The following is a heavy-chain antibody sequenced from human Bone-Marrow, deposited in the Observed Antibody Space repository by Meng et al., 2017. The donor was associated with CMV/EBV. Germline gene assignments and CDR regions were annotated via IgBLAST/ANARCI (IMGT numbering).Heavy chain of an antibody. V-gene: IGHV3-23*01. CDR1: GFTFSSYA. J-gene: IGHJ3*02. CDR2: ISGSGGST. CDR3: AKALGLTGDAFDI. D-gene: IGHD1-14*01. Sequence: GESLKISCAASGFTFSSYAMSWVRQAPGKGLEWVSAISGSGGSTYYADSVKGRFTISRDNSKNTLYLQMNSLRAEDTAVYYCAKALGLTGDAFDIWGQGTMVTVS.